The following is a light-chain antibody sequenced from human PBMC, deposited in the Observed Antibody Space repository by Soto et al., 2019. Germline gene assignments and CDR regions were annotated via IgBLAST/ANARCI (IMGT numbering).Light chain of an antibody. CDR1: SSNIGAGYD. CDR2: VNS. CDR3: QSSDSSLSAVV. J-gene: IGLJ2*01. Sequence: QSVLTQPPSVSGAPGQRVTISCTGSSSNIGAGYDVHWYQQLPGTAPKLLIYVNSNRPSGVPDRFSGSKSGTSASLAITGLQAEDEADYCCQSSDSSLSAVVFGGGTKLTVL. V-gene: IGLV1-40*01.